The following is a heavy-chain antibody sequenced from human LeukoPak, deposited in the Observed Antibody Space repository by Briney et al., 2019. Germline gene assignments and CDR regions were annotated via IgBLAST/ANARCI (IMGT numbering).Heavy chain of an antibody. V-gene: IGHV4-39*01. D-gene: IGHD5-24*01. Sequence: SETLSLTCTVSGGSISSSSYYWGWIRQPPGKGLEWIGSIYYSGSTYYNPSLKSRVTISVDTSKNQFSLKLSSVTAADTAVYYCARHGVGYNHYFDYWGQGTLVTVSS. CDR1: GGSISSSSYY. CDR3: ARHGVGYNHYFDY. J-gene: IGHJ4*02. CDR2: IYYSGST.